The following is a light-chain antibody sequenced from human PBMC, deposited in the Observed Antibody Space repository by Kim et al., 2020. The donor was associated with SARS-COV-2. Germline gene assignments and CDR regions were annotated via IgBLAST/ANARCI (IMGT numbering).Light chain of an antibody. CDR2: GAS. V-gene: IGKV3-20*01. J-gene: IGKJ1*01. Sequence: EIVLTQSPGTLSLSPGERATLSCRASQSVSSSYLGWYQQKPGQAPRLLIYGASSRAAGIPDRFSGSGSGTDFTLTISRLEPDDFAVYYCQQYGSSRTFGRGTKVDIK. CDR3: QQYGSSRT. CDR1: QSVSSSY.